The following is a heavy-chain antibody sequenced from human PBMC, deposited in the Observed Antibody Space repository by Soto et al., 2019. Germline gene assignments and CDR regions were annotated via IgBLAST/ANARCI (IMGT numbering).Heavy chain of an antibody. CDR1: GCTFNSYA. CDR3: AGSPRREFATGLITIFGVVPPYYYYGMDV. CDR2: IIPIFGTA. J-gene: IGHJ6*02. Sequence: SVKVSCKASGCTFNSYAISWFRHAPLQVLECMGGIIPIFGTANYAQKFQGRVTITADESTSTAYMELSSLRSEDTAVYYCAGSPRREFATGLITIFGVVPPYYYYGMDVWGQGTTVTVSS. D-gene: IGHD3-3*01. V-gene: IGHV1-69*13.